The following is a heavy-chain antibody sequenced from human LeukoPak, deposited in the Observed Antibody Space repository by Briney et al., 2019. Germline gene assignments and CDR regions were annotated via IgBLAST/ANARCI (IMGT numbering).Heavy chain of an antibody. D-gene: IGHD4-23*01. V-gene: IGHV3-53*01. Sequence: GGSLRLSCAASGFTLSNNWMHWVRQAPGKGLVWVSMIYAGGNTYYRDSVKGRFTISRDSSKNTVFLHMSGLRDDDTAVYYCVGGHDLEFEFWGQGTLVIVSS. CDR2: IYAGGNT. J-gene: IGHJ5*01. CDR1: GFTLSNNW. CDR3: VGGHDLEFEF.